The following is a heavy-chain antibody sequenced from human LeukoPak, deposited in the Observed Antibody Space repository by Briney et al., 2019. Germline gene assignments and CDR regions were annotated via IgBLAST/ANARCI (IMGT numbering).Heavy chain of an antibody. CDR2: ISGSGGST. CDR3: ARRSAMITFGGVRPQGPIDP. V-gene: IGHV3-23*01. D-gene: IGHD3-16*01. Sequence: PGGSLRLSCAASGFTFSSYAMSWVRQAPGKGLEWVSAISGSGGSTYYADSVKGRFTISRDNSKNTLYLQMNSLRAEDTAVYYCARRSAMITFGGVRPQGPIDPWGQGTLVTVSS. CDR1: GFTFSSYA. J-gene: IGHJ5*02.